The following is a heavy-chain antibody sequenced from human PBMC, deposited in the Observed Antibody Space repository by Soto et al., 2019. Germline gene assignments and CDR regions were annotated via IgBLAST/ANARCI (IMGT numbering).Heavy chain of an antibody. CDR1: GGSISSYY. Sequence: PSETLSLTCTVSGGSISSYYWSWIRQPPGKGLEWIGYIYYSATTNYNPSLKSRVTISVDTSKNQFSLNLRSVTAADTAVYYCARAQPFDAWGQGSLVTVSS. D-gene: IGHD2-2*01. CDR3: ARAQPFDA. V-gene: IGHV4-59*01. J-gene: IGHJ4*02. CDR2: IYYSATT.